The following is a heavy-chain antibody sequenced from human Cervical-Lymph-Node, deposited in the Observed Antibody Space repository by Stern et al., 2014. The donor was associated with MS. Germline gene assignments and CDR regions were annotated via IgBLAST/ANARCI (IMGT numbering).Heavy chain of an antibody. J-gene: IGHJ5*02. D-gene: IGHD6-19*01. CDR3: ARRVSSGWSGHWFDP. Sequence: VQLAESVAEVKQPGASVKVSCMASGYTFIRYDINWVRQATVPGLEWMGWMTPKSGNRVYAQKFQGRVTMTRNNSITTAYMELSSLRSDDTAVYYRARRVSSGWSGHWFDPWGQGTLVTVAS. CDR1: GYTFIRYD. V-gene: IGHV1-8*01. CDR2: MTPKSGNR.